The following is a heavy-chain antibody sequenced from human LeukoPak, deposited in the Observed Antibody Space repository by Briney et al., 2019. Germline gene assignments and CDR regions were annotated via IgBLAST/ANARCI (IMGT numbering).Heavy chain of an antibody. V-gene: IGHV4-30-4*08. D-gene: IGHD2-2*01. CDR3: ARGGGYCSSTSCLPLDY. J-gene: IGHJ4*02. CDR1: GGSISIGDYY. Sequence: TLSLTCTVCGGSISIGDYYWSWIRQPPGKVLEWIEYIYYSGSTYYNPSLQSRVTISVDTSKNQFSLKLSSVTAADTAVYYCARGGGYCSSTSCLPLDYWGQGTLVTVSS. CDR2: IYYSGST.